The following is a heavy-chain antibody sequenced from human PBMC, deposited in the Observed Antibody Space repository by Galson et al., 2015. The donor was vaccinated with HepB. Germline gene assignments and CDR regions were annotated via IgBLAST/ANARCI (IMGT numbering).Heavy chain of an antibody. CDR2: IIPIFGTA. D-gene: IGHD3-10*01. J-gene: IGHJ4*02. V-gene: IGHV1-69*13. CDR1: GGNFSSYS. CDR3: ARGFYGSGSYRYYFDY. Sequence: SVKVSCKASGGNFSSYSITWVRQAPGQGLEWMGGIIPIFGTANYAQKFQGRVTITADGSTSTAYMELSSLRSEDTAVYYCARGFYGSGSYRYYFDYWGQGTLVTVSS.